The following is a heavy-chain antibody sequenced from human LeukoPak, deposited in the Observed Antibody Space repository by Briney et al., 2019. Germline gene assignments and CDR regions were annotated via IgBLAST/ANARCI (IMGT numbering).Heavy chain of an antibody. CDR2: ITPFNGNT. J-gene: IGHJ3*02. D-gene: IGHD4-23*01. Sequence: SVKVSCKASGGTFSSYAISWVRQAPGQALEWMGWITPFNGNTNYAQKFQGRVTITRDRSMSTAYMELSSLRSEDTAMYYCTHDYGGKGDAFDIWGQGTMVTVSS. V-gene: IGHV1-45*02. CDR1: GGTFSSYA. CDR3: THDYGGKGDAFDI.